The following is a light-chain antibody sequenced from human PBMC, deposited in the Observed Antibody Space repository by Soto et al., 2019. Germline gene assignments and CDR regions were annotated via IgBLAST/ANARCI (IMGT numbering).Light chain of an antibody. Sequence: EIVLTQSPGTLSLSPGERATLSCRASQSVSSSYLAWYQQKPGQAPRQLIYGASSRATGIPDRFSGSGSGTDFTLTITRLEPADFAVYYCQHYRTSFGGGTRVEIE. CDR3: QHYRTS. CDR1: QSVSSSY. J-gene: IGKJ4*01. V-gene: IGKV3-20*01. CDR2: GAS.